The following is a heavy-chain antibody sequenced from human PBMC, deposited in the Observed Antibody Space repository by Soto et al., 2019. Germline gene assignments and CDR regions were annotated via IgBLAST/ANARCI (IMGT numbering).Heavy chain of an antibody. CDR3: AKDLSVLLWFGSDY. CDR2: ISYDGSNK. D-gene: IGHD3-10*01. Sequence: GGSLRLSCAASGFTFSSYGMHWVRQAPGKGLEWVAVISYDGSNKYYADSVKGRFTISRDNSKNTLYLQMNSLRAEDTAVYYCAKDLSVLLWFGSDYWGQGTLVTVSS. CDR1: GFTFSSYG. V-gene: IGHV3-30*18. J-gene: IGHJ4*02.